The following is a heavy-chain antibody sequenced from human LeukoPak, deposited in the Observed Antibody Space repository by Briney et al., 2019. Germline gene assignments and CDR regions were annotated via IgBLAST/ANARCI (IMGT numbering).Heavy chain of an antibody. CDR2: INPNSGST. CDR3: ARDPSGYKNGYFDY. D-gene: IGHD5-18*01. CDR1: GYTFTSYF. J-gene: IGHJ4*02. Sequence: ASVKVSCKASGYTFTSYFLHWVRQAPGQGLEWVGIINPNSGSTNYAQKFQGRVTMTRDTSTSTLYMELSSLKSEDTALYYCARDPSGYKNGYFDYWGQGTLVTVPS. V-gene: IGHV1-46*01.